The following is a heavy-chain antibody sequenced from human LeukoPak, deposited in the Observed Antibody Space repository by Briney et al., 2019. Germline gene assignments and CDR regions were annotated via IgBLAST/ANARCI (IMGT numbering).Heavy chain of an antibody. CDR1: GFTFSSYW. CDR2: IKQDGSEK. Sequence: GRSLRLSCAASGFTFSSYWMSWVRQAPGKGLEWVANIKQDGSEKYYVDSVKGRFTISRDNAKNSLYLQMNSLRAEDTAVYYCARAVSRKAGAFDIWGHGTMVTVSS. CDR3: ARAVSRKAGAFDI. D-gene: IGHD2-8*01. V-gene: IGHV3-7*01. J-gene: IGHJ3*02.